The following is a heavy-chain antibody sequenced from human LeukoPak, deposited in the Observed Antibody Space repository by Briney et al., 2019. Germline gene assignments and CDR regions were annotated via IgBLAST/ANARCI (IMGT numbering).Heavy chain of an antibody. CDR2: IIPIFGTA. D-gene: IGHD2-21*01. J-gene: IGHJ6*03. CDR1: GGTFSSYA. V-gene: IGHV1-69*05. CDR3: ARASHIATYYYYYYMDV. Sequence: GASVKVSCKASGGTFSSYAISWVRQAPGQGLEWMGRIIPIFGTANYAQKFQGRVTITTDESTSTAYMELSSLRSEDTAVYYCARASHIATYYYYYYMDVWGKGTTVTVSS.